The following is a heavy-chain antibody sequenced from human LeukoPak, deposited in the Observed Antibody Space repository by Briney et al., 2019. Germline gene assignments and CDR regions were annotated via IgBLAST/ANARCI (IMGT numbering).Heavy chain of an antibody. Sequence: PGGSLRLSCAASGFTLSKSWMSWVRQAPGKGLAWVANIKYDGSEEYYVDSVKGRFTISRDNAKNSLYLQMNSLRGEDTAVYYCAKVHEQSSAWSDWGQGTLVTVSS. D-gene: IGHD6-13*01. J-gene: IGHJ4*02. CDR2: IKYDGSEE. CDR3: AKVHEQSSAWSD. CDR1: GFTLSKSW. V-gene: IGHV3-7*01.